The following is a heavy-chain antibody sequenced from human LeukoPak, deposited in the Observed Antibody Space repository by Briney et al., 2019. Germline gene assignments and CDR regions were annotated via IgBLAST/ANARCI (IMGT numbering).Heavy chain of an antibody. V-gene: IGHV3-23*01. CDR3: ARDPRITIRGVDAFDI. Sequence: GGSLRLSCAASGLTFSSYAMSWVRQAPGKGLEWVSVIGGSGGSTYYADSVKGRFTISRDNSKNALYLQMNSLRAEDTAVYYCARDPRITIRGVDAFDIWGQGTMVTVSS. J-gene: IGHJ3*02. D-gene: IGHD3-10*01. CDR2: IGGSGGST. CDR1: GLTFSSYA.